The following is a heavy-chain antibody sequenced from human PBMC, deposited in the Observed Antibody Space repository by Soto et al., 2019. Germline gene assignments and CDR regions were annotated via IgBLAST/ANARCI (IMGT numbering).Heavy chain of an antibody. D-gene: IGHD3-16*01. CDR3: ASAYEGDYFVY. CDR1: GFTFSSYA. V-gene: IGHV3-30-3*01. Sequence: QVQLVESGGGVVQPGRSLRLSCAASGFTFSSYAMHWVRQAPGKGLEWVAVISYDGSNKYYADSVKGRFTISRDNSKSTLYLKMKSLRAEDTAVYYCASAYEGDYFVYWGQGTLVSVSS. CDR2: ISYDGSNK. J-gene: IGHJ4*02.